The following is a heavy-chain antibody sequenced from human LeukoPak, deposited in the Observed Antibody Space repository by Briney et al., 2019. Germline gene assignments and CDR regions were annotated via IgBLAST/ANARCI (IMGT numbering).Heavy chain of an antibody. CDR1: GFTVSSNY. CDR3: ARDQYSYAHAAH. Sequence: TGGSLRLSCAASGFTVSSNYMSWVRQAPGKGLEWVSVIYSSGTTYYADSVKGRFTISRDNSKNTLHLQMNSLRAEDTAVYYCARDQYSYAHAAHWGQGTLVTVSS. CDR2: IYSSGTT. V-gene: IGHV3-66*01. D-gene: IGHD5-18*01. J-gene: IGHJ4*02.